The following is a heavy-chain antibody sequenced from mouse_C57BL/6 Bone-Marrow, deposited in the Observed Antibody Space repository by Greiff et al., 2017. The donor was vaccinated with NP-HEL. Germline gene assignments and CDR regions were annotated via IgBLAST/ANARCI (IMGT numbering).Heavy chain of an antibody. CDR2: ISDGGSYT. CDR3: ARLCYSNYD. D-gene: IGHD2-5*01. J-gene: IGHJ2*01. Sequence: EVMLVESGGGLVKPGGSLKLSCAASGFTFSSYAMSWVRQTPEKRLEWVATISDGGSYTYYPDNVKGRFTISRDNAKNNLYLQMSHLKSEDTAMYYCARLCYSNYDWGQGTTLTVSA. V-gene: IGHV5-4*03. CDR1: GFTFSSYA.